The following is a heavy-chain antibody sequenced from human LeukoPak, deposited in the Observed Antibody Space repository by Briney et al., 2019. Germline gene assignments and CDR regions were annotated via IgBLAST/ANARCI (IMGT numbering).Heavy chain of an antibody. Sequence: VGSLRLSCAASGFTVSSNYMSWVRQAPGKGLEWVSVIYSGGSTYYADSVKGRFTISRDNSKNTLYLQMNSLRAEDTALYYCARDSGSGSYSFDYWGLGTLATVSS. J-gene: IGHJ4*02. V-gene: IGHV3-53*01. D-gene: IGHD2-15*01. CDR2: IYSGGST. CDR3: ARDSGSGSYSFDY. CDR1: GFTVSSNY.